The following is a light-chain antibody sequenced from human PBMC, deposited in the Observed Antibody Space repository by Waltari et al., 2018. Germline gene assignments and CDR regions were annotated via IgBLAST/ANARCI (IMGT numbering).Light chain of an antibody. CDR2: DAS. V-gene: IGKV1-33*01. J-gene: IGKJ4*01. Sequence: DIQMTQSPSSLSASVGERVTITCQASDEIRNFLNWYHQKPGEAPKVLIYDASNLEMGGPSRFGGSGFGTDFTLTISSLQPEDVGTYYCQQYDNVVRTFGGGTKVEIK. CDR3: QQYDNVVRT. CDR1: DEIRNF.